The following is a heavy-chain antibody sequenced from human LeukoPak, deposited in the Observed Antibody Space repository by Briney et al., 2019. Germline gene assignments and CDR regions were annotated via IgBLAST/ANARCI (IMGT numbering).Heavy chain of an antibody. CDR3: AELGITMIGRV. CDR1: GFTFSSYS. CDR2: ISSSSSYI. J-gene: IGHJ6*04. V-gene: IGHV3-21*01. D-gene: IGHD3-10*02. Sequence: GGSLRLSCAASGFTFSSYSMNWVRQAPGKGLEWVSSISSSSSYIYYADSVKGRFTISRDNAKNSLYPQMNSLRAEDTAVYYCAELGITMIGRVWGKGTTVTISS.